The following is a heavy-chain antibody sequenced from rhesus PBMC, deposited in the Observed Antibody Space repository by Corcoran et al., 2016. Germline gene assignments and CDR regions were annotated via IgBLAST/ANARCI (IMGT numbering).Heavy chain of an antibody. Sequence: QVQLQESGPAVVKPSETLSLTCAVSGGSISSSNWWSWIRQSPGKGLEWIGGIYGSGGSTEYNPSLKSRVTSSKDTSKNQFSLKLSSVTAADTAVYYCARDHCTSTTCYAFYFDYWGQGVLVTVSS. V-gene: IGHV4-93*01. CDR1: GGSISSSNW. CDR2: IYGSGGST. J-gene: IGHJ4*01. CDR3: ARDHCTSTTCYAFYFDY. D-gene: IGHD2-2*01.